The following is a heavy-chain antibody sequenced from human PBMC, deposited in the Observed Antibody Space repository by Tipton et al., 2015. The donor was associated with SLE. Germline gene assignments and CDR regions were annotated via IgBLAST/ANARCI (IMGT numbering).Heavy chain of an antibody. CDR3: TRAPRYNWNYIAD. J-gene: IGHJ4*02. CDR1: GFTFDDYA. V-gene: IGHV4-34*01. CDR2: INQSGRT. D-gene: IGHD1-7*01. Sequence: LRLSCAASGFTFDDYAMHWVRQDPGKGLEWIGEINQSGRTNYNPSLKSRVTISMDTSRNQLSLKLTSVTAADTAVYHCTRAPRYNWNYIADWGQGTLVSVSS.